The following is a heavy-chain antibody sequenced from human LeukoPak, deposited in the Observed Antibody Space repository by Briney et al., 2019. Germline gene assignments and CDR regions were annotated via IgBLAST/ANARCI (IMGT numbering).Heavy chain of an antibody. J-gene: IGHJ6*03. D-gene: IGHD4-11*01. CDR3: AKGAVTTFIYYYYYMDV. CDR2: ISSSGSTI. Sequence: PGGSLRLSCAASGFTFSSYEMNWVRQAPGKGLEWVSYISSSGSTIYYADSVKGRFTISRDNAKNTLYLQMNSLRAEDTAVYYCAKGAVTTFIYYYYYMDVWGKGTTVTVSS. V-gene: IGHV3-48*03. CDR1: GFTFSSYE.